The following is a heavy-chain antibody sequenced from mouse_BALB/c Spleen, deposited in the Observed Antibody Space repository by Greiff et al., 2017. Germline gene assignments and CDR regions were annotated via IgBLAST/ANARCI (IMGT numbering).Heavy chain of an antibody. CDR2: ILPGSGST. D-gene: IGHD4-1*01. Sequence: QVQLQQSGAELMKPGASVKISCKATGYTFSSYWIEWVKQRPGHGLEWIGEILPGSGSTNYNEKFKGKATFTADTSSNTAYMQLSSLTSEDSAVYYCARQAGLGHRGFAYWGQGTLVTVSA. J-gene: IGHJ3*01. CDR1: GYTFSSYW. CDR3: ARQAGLGHRGFAY. V-gene: IGHV1-9*01.